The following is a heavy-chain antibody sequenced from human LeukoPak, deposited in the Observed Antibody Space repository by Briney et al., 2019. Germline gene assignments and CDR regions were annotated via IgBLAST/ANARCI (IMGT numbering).Heavy chain of an antibody. CDR2: ISGSGGST. V-gene: IGHV3-23*01. CDR1: GFTFSSYA. J-gene: IGHJ3*02. D-gene: IGHD2-21*02. Sequence: GGSLRLSCAASGFTFSSYAMSWVRQAPGKGLEWVSAISGSGGSTYYADSVKGRFTISRDNSKNTLYLQMNSLRDEDTAVYYCARLPCGGDCFDAFDIWGQGTMVTVSS. CDR3: ARLPCGGDCFDAFDI.